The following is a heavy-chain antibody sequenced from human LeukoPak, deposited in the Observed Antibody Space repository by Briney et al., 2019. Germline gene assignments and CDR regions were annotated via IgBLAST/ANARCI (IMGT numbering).Heavy chain of an antibody. CDR1: GFTFSIYS. CDR3: AGGYTSTWPPFDY. V-gene: IGHV3-48*04. CDR2: ISTSSSTK. J-gene: IGHJ4*02. D-gene: IGHD6-13*01. Sequence: PGGSLRLSCAASGFTFSIYSMNWVRQAPGKGLEWISYISTSSSTKYYADSMKGRLTISRDNAKNSLYLQMSSLRAEDTAVYYCAGGYTSTWPPFDYWGQGTLVTVSS.